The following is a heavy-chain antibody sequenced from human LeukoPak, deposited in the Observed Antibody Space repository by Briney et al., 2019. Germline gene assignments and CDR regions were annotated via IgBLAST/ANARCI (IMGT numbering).Heavy chain of an antibody. J-gene: IGHJ3*02. Sequence: PGGSLRLSCTASGFTFRSYDMHWVRQLPGGGLEWVSAIGIGDDTHYPDSVKGRFTISRENAKNSLYLQMNTLRDGDTAVYYCVRGGIRVSGIDAFDIWGQGTMVTVSS. D-gene: IGHD5/OR15-5a*01. CDR3: VRGGIRVSGIDAFDI. CDR1: GFTFRSYD. CDR2: IGIGDDT. V-gene: IGHV3-13*01.